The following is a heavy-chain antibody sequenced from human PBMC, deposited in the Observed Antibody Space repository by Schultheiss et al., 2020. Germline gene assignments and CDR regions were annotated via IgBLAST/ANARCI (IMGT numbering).Heavy chain of an antibody. CDR1: GFTFDDYG. CDR2: ISYDGKNK. CDR3: ANAGDNMAGRPDYYYYGMDV. V-gene: IGHV3-30*18. Sequence: GESLRLSCAASGFTFDDYGMSWVRQAPGKGLEWVALISYDGKNKYYADSVKGRFTISRDNSKNTLYLQMNSLRAEDTAVYYCANAGDNMAGRPDYYYYGMDVWGKGTTGTVS. D-gene: IGHD6-6*01. J-gene: IGHJ6*04.